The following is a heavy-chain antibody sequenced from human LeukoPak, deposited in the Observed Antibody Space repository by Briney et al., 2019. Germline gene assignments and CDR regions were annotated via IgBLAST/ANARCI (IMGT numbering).Heavy chain of an antibody. V-gene: IGHV4-59*01. J-gene: IGHJ4*02. Sequence: SETLSLTCTVSGGSISSYYWSWIRQSPGKGLEWIGYIYYNGNTNYNPSLKGRVTISVDSSKNQFPLRLSSVTAADTAVYYCARVAVSAREYFDYWGQGTLVTVSS. D-gene: IGHD2-21*02. CDR3: ARVAVSAREYFDY. CDR1: GGSISSYY. CDR2: IYYNGNT.